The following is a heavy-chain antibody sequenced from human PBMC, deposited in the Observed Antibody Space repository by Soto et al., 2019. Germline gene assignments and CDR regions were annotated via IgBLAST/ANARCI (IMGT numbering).Heavy chain of an antibody. J-gene: IGHJ5*02. CDR2: VYYTGST. Sequence: SETLSLTCTVSGASIRSTDYYWSWIRQAPGKGLEWIGYVYYTGSTYYNPSLMSRLTISVDTSKNQFSLKLTAVTAAETAVYYCVRTAREGAVAQHGFDRWGQGTQVTVSS. CDR3: VRTAREGAVAQHGFDR. CDR1: GASIRSTDYY. D-gene: IGHD2-21*02. V-gene: IGHV4-30-4*01.